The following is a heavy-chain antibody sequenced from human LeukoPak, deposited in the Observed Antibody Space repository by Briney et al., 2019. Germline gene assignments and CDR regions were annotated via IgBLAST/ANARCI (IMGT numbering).Heavy chain of an antibody. CDR3: AGDSSSSALYYYYYYMDV. J-gene: IGHJ6*03. D-gene: IGHD6-6*01. V-gene: IGHV4-4*07. CDR1: GDSISTYY. CDR2: IYTSGST. Sequence: SETLSLTCTVSGDSISTYYWSWIRQPAGKGLEWIGRIYTSGSTNYNPSLKSRVTISVDTSKNQFSLKLSSVTAADTAVYYCAGDSSSSALYYYYYYMDVWGKGTTVTVSS.